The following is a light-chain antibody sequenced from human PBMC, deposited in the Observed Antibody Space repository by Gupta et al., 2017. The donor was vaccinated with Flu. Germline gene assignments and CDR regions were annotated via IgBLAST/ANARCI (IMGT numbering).Light chain of an antibody. V-gene: IGKV1-17*01. J-gene: IGKJ1*01. Sequence: PSALSASVGDSVTITCQASQDIRQDLDWYQQKPGKAPERLIYNAYSLQSGVPSRFSGYGSGTEFTLTINSLQPDDFATYYCQQHNTYPLAFGRGTKVEVK. CDR1: QDIRQD. CDR3: QQHNTYPLA. CDR2: NAY.